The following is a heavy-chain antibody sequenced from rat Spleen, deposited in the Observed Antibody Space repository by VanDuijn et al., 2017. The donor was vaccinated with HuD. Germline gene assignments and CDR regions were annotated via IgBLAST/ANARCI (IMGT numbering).Heavy chain of an antibody. J-gene: IGHJ2*01. CDR1: XXNFXXXW. D-gene: IGHD1-6*01. CDR3: ARARGFYGYTYHFDY. V-gene: IGHV4-2*01. Sequence: EXKLXXSGGGLXXPGXXXKLXXXASXXNFXXXWMXXXRXXXGKGLEENGEINKDSSTINYSPTRKDKVTITRENAQNTLNLHMSQLGSEYTAIYYCARARGFYGYTYHFDYWGQGVMVTVSS. CDR2: INKDSSTI.